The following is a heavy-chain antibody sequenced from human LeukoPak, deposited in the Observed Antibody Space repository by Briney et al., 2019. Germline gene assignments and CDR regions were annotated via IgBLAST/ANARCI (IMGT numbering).Heavy chain of an antibody. D-gene: IGHD3-10*01. Sequence: PGGSLRLSCAASGFTFSSYWMHWVRQAPGKGLVWVSRINTDGSSTSYADSVKGRFTISRDNAKNTLYLQMNSLRAEDTAVYYCASAGTSESYSRVDYWGQGTLVTVSS. CDR1: GFTFSSYW. CDR2: INTDGSST. V-gene: IGHV3-74*01. CDR3: ASAGTSESYSRVDY. J-gene: IGHJ4*02.